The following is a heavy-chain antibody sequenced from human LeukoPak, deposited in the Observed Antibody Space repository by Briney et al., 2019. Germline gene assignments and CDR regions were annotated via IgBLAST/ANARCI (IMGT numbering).Heavy chain of an antibody. CDR2: IIPILGIA. Sequence: SVKVSCKASGGTFSSYAISWVRQAPGQGLEWMGRIIPILGIANYAQKFQGRVTITADKSTSTAYMELSSLRSEDTAVYYCATDRRSSSSWFGFNFDYWGQGTLVTVSS. J-gene: IGHJ4*02. D-gene: IGHD6-13*01. CDR1: GGTFSSYA. V-gene: IGHV1-69*04. CDR3: ATDRRSSSSWFGFNFDY.